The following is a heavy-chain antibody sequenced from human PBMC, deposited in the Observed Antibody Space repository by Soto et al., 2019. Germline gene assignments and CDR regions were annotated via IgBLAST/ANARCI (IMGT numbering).Heavy chain of an antibody. J-gene: IGHJ4*02. CDR2: ISYTGST. CDR1: GGSISNYY. Sequence: SETLSLTCTVSGGSISNYYWTWIRQPPGQGLEYIGYISYTGSTNYNPSLKSRVTISVDTFNNQFSLKLSSVSAADTALYYCARDRSGDADYFHFDYWGQGTQVTVS. V-gene: IGHV4-59*01. D-gene: IGHD4-17*01. CDR3: ARDRSGDADYFHFDY.